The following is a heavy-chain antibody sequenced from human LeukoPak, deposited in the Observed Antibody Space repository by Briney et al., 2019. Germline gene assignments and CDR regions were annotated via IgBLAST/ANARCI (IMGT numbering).Heavy chain of an antibody. D-gene: IGHD6-19*01. Sequence: GGSLRLSCAASGFTFSTYSMNWVRQAPGKGLEWVSSISGSSSYIYYADSMKGRFTISRDNGKNSLYLQMNSLRDEDTAVYYCATNREQWLLYFDSWGQGTLVTVSS. CDR1: GFTFSTYS. J-gene: IGHJ4*02. CDR3: ATNREQWLLYFDS. V-gene: IGHV3-21*01. CDR2: ISGSSSYI.